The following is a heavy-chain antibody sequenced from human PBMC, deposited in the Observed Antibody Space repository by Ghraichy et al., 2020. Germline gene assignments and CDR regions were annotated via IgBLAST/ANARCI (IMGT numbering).Heavy chain of an antibody. D-gene: IGHD2-21*01. J-gene: IGHJ2*01. V-gene: IGHV3-30*18. CDR3: AKDRIPHWYFDL. CDR2: ISYHGVNK. CDR1: GFPFNTYG. Sequence: GGSLRLSCAASGFPFNTYGMHWVRQAPGKGLEWVAVISYHGVNKYYADSVKGRFTVSRDNSKYTMSLQMSSLRPEDTAVYYCAKDRIPHWYFDLWGRGTLVTVSS.